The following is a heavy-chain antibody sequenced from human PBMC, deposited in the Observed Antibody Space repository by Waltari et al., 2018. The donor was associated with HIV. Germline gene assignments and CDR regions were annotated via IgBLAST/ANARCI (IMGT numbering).Heavy chain of an antibody. CDR1: GGTFSSVT. D-gene: IGHD4-17*01. J-gene: IGHJ5*02. CDR2: IIPILGIA. Sequence: QVQLVQSGAEVKKRGSSQKVSCKASGGTFSSVTISWVRQAPGQGLEWMGRIIPILGIANYAQKFQGRVTITADKSTSTAYMELSSLRSEDTAVYYCARAPMTTVPFDPWGQGTLVTVSS. CDR3: ARAPMTTVPFDP. V-gene: IGHV1-69*02.